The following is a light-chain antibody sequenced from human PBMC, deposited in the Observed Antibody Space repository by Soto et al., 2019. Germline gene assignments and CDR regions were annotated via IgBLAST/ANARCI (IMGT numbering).Light chain of an antibody. CDR2: DVS. CDR1: ISDVGGYNY. V-gene: IGLV2-14*03. Sequence: QSALTQPASVSGSPGQSITISCTGTISDVGGYNYVSWYQQHPGKAPKLMIFDVSNRPSGVSNRFSGSKSGYTASLTISGLQAEDEADYYCSSYTSSSTYVFGTGPKLTVL. J-gene: IGLJ1*01. CDR3: SSYTSSSTYV.